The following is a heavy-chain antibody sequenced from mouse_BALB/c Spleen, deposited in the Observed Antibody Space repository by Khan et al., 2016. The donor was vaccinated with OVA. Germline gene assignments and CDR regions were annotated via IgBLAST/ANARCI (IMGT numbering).Heavy chain of an antibody. CDR2: INPSNGRT. V-gene: IGHV1S81*02. D-gene: IGHD6-1*01. CDR1: GYTFTSYW. J-gene: IGHJ2*01. Sequence: QVQLQQPGAELVKPGASVKLSCKASGYTFTSYWMHWVKQRPGQGLEWIGEINPSNGRTNYNEKLKSKATLTVDKSSSTAYMQLSSQTSEDSAGYYRARVITRDYWGQGTTLTVSS. CDR3: ARVITRDY.